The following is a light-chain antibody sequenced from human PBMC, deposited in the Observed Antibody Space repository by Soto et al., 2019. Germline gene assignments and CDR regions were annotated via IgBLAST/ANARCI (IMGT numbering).Light chain of an antibody. CDR1: SSDVGGYNY. J-gene: IGLJ3*02. CDR2: DVS. V-gene: IGLV2-11*01. Sequence: QSALTQPRSVSGSPGQSVTIACTGTSSDVGGYNYVSWYQQHPGKVPKLMIHDVSKRPSGVPDRFSGSKSGNTASLTISGLHAEDEADYHCCSYAGSYTWVFGGRTKVTVL. CDR3: CSYAGSYTWV.